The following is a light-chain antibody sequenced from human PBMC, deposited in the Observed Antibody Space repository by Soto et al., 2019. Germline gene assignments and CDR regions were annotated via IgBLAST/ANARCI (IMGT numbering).Light chain of an antibody. CDR1: QSVRSNY. CDR3: QHYGSSAYT. Sequence: EFVLTQSPGTLSLSPGERATLSCRASQSVRSNYLAWYQQKPGQSPRLLIYGASNRDTGIPDRFSGSGSGTYFTLTMSRLEPEEFAVLYFQHYGSSAYTFGQGTTLEIK. V-gene: IGKV3-20*01. J-gene: IGKJ2*01. CDR2: GAS.